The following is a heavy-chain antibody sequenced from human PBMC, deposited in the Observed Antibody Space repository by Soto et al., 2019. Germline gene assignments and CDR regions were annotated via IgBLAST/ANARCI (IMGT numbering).Heavy chain of an antibody. D-gene: IGHD6-19*01. CDR1: GFSFSTYG. CDR2: IWYDGSNK. CDR3: ARDGGDSSGWYLPY. Sequence: QVQLVESGGGVVQPGRSLRLSCAASGFSFSTYGMHWVRQAPGKGLEWVAVIWYDGSNKYYADSVKGRFTISRDNSKNTLYLQMNSLRAEDTAVYYCARDGGDSSGWYLPYWGQGTLVTVSS. J-gene: IGHJ4*02. V-gene: IGHV3-30*19.